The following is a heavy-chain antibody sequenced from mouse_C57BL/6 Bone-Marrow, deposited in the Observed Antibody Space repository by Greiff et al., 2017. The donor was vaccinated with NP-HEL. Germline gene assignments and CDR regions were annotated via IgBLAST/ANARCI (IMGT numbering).Heavy chain of an antibody. CDR1: GFTIKDYY. CDR3: ARTTVVAGDY. CDR2: IDPENGDT. D-gene: IGHD1-1*01. J-gene: IGHJ2*01. Sequence: VKLMESGAELVKPGASVKLSCTASGFTIKDYYMHWVKQRPEQGLEWLGRIDPENGDTKYAPKFQGKATITADTSSSTASLQLSSLTSEDTAVYYCARTTVVAGDYWGQGTTLTASS. V-gene: IGHV14-2*02.